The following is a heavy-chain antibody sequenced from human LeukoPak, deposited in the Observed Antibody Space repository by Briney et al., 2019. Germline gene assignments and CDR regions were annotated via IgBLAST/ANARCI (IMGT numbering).Heavy chain of an antibody. CDR2: FYYSGST. CDR3: ARGQGGNYYLNYFDY. Sequence: SETLSLTCTVSGGSISSSSYYWSWIRQPPGKGLEWIGHFYYSGSTNYNPSLKSRVTISVDTSRNQFSLKLTSVTAADTAVYYCARGQGGNYYLNYFDYWGQGALVTVSS. D-gene: IGHD1-26*01. V-gene: IGHV4-61*01. J-gene: IGHJ4*02. CDR1: GGSISSSSYY.